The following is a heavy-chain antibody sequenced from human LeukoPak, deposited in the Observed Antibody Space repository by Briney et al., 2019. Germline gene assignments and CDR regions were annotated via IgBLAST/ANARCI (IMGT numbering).Heavy chain of an antibody. D-gene: IGHD2-8*01. V-gene: IGHV1-46*01. CDR3: ARDMLAVPSNWFDP. J-gene: IGHJ5*02. CDR1: GYTFTSYY. Sequence: ASVKVSCKASGYTFTSYYIHWVRQAPGQGLEWMGVINPSGGGTSYAQKFQGRITMTRDTSTSTVYMDLRSLRSEDTAVYFCARDMLAVPSNWFDPWGQGTLVTVSS. CDR2: INPSGGGT.